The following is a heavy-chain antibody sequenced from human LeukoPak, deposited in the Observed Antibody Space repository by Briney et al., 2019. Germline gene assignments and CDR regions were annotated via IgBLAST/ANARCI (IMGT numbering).Heavy chain of an antibody. D-gene: IGHD4-23*01. Sequence: ASVKVSCKASGYSFTSHYMHWVRQAPGQGLEWMGLINPRGTSTIYAEKFQGRIIMTRDMSTTTDYMELSSPKSDDTAVYYCARDNSIHERGWWFDPWGQGTLVTVSS. V-gene: IGHV1-46*01. CDR1: GYSFTSHY. CDR3: ARDNSIHERGWWFDP. J-gene: IGHJ5*02. CDR2: INPRGTST.